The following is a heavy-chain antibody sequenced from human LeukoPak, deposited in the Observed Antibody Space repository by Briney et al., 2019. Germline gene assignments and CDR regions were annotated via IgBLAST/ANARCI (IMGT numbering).Heavy chain of an antibody. J-gene: IGHJ6*03. D-gene: IGHD4-17*01. CDR3: ARGLRPTVFLYYMDV. Sequence: SVKVSCKASGGTFSSYAISWVRQAPGQGLEWMGGIIPIFGTANYAQKFQGRVTITADESTSTAYMELSSLRSEDTAVYYCARGLRPTVFLYYMDVWGKGTTVTASS. V-gene: IGHV1-69*13. CDR2: IIPIFGTA. CDR1: GGTFSSYA.